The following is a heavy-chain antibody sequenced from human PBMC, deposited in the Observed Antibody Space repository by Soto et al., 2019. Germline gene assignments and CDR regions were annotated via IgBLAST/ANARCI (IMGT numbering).Heavy chain of an antibody. CDR2: VNPILSLS. Sequence: QVQLVQSGAEVKRPGSSVKVSCKASGDTFSFYSINWVRQAPGLGLEWMGRVNPILSLSNYAQRFQGRVTRTADKSTSTAYMVISSLRSEDTAIYYCATSYGSGYRAFDYWGQGAQFIVSS. V-gene: IGHV1-69*02. CDR1: GDTFSFYS. D-gene: IGHD3-10*01. CDR3: ATSYGSGYRAFDY. J-gene: IGHJ4*02.